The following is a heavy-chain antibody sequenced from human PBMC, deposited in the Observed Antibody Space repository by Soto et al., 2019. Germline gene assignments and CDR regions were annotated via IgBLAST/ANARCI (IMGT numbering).Heavy chain of an antibody. CDR2: ISASGSTI. V-gene: IGHV3-11*01. J-gene: IGHJ5*02. D-gene: IGHD3-22*01. CDR1: GFTFSDYY. Sequence: QVQLVESGGGWVEPGGFLRLSCAASGFTFSDYYMNWIRQAPGKGLEWISFISASGSTIYYADSVKGRFTISRDNAKNSLYLQGNSLRVEDTALYYCARDLWRSSSCYERWFDPWGQGTLVTVSS. CDR3: ARDLWRSSSCYERWFDP.